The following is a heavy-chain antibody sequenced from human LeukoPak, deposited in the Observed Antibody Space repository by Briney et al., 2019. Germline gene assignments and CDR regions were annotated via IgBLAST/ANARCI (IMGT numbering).Heavy chain of an antibody. CDR3: ARVAARRGGPGGIDY. V-gene: IGHV4-34*01. J-gene: IGHJ4*02. D-gene: IGHD6-6*01. CDR1: GGSFSGYY. CDR2: INHSGST. Sequence: ASETLSLTCAVYGGSFSGYYWSWIRQPPGKGLEWIGEINHSGSTNYNPSLKSRVTISVDTSKNQFSLKLSSVTAADTAVYYRARVAARRGGPGGIDYWGQGTLVTVSS.